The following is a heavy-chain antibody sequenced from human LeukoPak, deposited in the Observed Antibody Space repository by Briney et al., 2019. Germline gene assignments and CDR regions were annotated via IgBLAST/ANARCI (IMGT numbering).Heavy chain of an antibody. CDR3: ARNGYCSSTSCPGNYYYYGMDV. V-gene: IGHV1-69*13. CDR1: GGTFSSYA. Sequence: SVKVSCKASGGTFSSYAISWVRQAPGQGLEWMGGIIPIFGTANYAQKFQGRVTITADESTSTAYMELSSLRSEDTAVYYCARNGYCSSTSCPGNYYYYGMDVWGQGTTVTVSS. J-gene: IGHJ6*02. CDR2: IIPIFGTA. D-gene: IGHD2-2*03.